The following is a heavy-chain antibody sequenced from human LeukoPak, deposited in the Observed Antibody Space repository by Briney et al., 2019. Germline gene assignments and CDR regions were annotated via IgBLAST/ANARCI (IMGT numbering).Heavy chain of an antibody. CDR1: GFSVSNYY. D-gene: IGHD4-17*01. CDR3: ARDRAVTQDWVEFDP. Sequence: GSLRLSCAGSGFSVSNYYMSWVRQAPGKGLEWVSLIRDSGETFYADSVKGRFTISRDNSKNTMYLQMNRLRVEDTAVYFCARDRAVTQDWVEFDPWGQGTLVTVS. CDR2: IRDSGET. J-gene: IGHJ5*02. V-gene: IGHV3-66*03.